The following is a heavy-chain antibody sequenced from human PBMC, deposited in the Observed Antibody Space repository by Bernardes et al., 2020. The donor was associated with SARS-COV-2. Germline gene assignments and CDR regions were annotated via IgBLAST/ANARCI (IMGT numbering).Heavy chain of an antibody. CDR3: GKRAVSGNNWYFDL. D-gene: IGHD6-19*01. J-gene: IGHJ2*01. V-gene: IGHV3-74*01. CDR1: GFILSNYW. Sequence: GGSLRLSCAACGFILSNYWLHWVRQVPGKGLVWVSRISDDGATTTYADSVKGRFTISRDKVKNTMSLQMNSLRVEDTAVYYCGKRAVSGNNWYFDLWGRGTLVTVSS. CDR2: ISDDGATT.